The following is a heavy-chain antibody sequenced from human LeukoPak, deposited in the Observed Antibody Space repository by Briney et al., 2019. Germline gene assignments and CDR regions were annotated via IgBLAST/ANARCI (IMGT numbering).Heavy chain of an antibody. CDR2: IYYSGST. CDR3: ARAIYGVAAYSGGLNWFDP. D-gene: IGHD6-13*01. J-gene: IGHJ5*02. Sequence: TASETLSLTCTVSGGSISSSSYYWGWIRQPPGKGLEWIGSIYYSGSTYYNPSLKSRVTISVDTSKNQFSLKLSSVTAADTAVYYCARAIYGVAAYSGGLNWFDPWGQGTLVTVSS. CDR1: GGSISSSSYY. V-gene: IGHV4-39*01.